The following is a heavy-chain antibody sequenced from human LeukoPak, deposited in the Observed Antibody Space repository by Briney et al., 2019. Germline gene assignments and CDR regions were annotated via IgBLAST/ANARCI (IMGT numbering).Heavy chain of an antibody. D-gene: IGHD6-19*01. CDR3: ARVLAVAGSSILRS. J-gene: IGHJ5*02. CDR1: GFTFSSYW. CDR2: ISSDGSST. V-gene: IGHV3-74*01. Sequence: PGGSLRLSCAASGFTFSSYWAHWVRHVPGKGLVWLSRISSDGSSTDYADSVKGRFTISRDNTKNTLYLQMNSLTVEDTAVYYCARVLAVAGSSILRSWGQGTLVTVSS.